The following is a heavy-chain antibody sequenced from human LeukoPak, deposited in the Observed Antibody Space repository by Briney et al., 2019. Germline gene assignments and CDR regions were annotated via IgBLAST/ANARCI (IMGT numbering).Heavy chain of an antibody. CDR1: GFTFSSYA. J-gene: IGHJ4*02. Sequence: PGGSLRLSCAASGFTFSSYAMNWVRQAPGKGLEWVSFISGDGGTTYYADSVKGRFTISRDNSKSSLYLQMNSLRLGDTALYYCATDCSGNRCYSLWGQGTLVTVS. CDR3: ATDCSGNRCYSL. V-gene: IGHV3-43*02. D-gene: IGHD2-15*01. CDR2: ISGDGGTT.